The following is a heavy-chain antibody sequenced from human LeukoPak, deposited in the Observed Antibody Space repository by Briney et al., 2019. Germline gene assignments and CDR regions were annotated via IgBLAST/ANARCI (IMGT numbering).Heavy chain of an antibody. V-gene: IGHV3-7*03. D-gene: IGHD3-10*01. J-gene: IGHJ4*02. CDR2: IKQDGSEK. CDR3: ARGDYYGSGSYYNARPFDY. CDR1: GLTFSSYW. Sequence: GGSLRLSCAASGLTFSSYWMSWVRQAPGKGLEWVANIKQDGSEKYYVDSVKGRFTISRDNAKNSLYLQMNSLRAEDTAVYYCARGDYYGSGSYYNARPFDYWGQGTLVTVSS.